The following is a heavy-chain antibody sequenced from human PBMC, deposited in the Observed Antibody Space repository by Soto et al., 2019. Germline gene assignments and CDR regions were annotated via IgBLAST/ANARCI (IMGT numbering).Heavy chain of an antibody. CDR2: IYSGSS. CDR1: GTSISSYY. V-gene: IGHV4-59*05. Sequence: SETLSLTCTVSGTSISSYYWSWIRQPAGKGLEWIGRIYSGSSYSNPSLKSRLSMSVDTSKNQFSLTMKSVTAADTGVYYCASHPLNWSDADSWGQGVLVTVSS. CDR3: ASHPLNWSDADS. J-gene: IGHJ4*02. D-gene: IGHD1-1*01.